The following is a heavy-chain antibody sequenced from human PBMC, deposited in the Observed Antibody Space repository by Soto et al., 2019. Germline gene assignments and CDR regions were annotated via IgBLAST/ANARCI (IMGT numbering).Heavy chain of an antibody. CDR3: CDFGHIDLDC. J-gene: IGHJ4*02. D-gene: IGHD3-3*01. V-gene: IGHV3-72*01. CDR1: GFSFSAYY. CDR2: IRNKAESYTT. Sequence: EVQLVESGGDLVQPGGSLRLSCAASGFSFSAYYMDWVRQAPGKGLEWVGLIRNKAESYTTEYAASVRGRFTISRDDSKNLVFLQMNSLTTEDTAVYYCCDFGHIDLDCWGRGNLVTVSS.